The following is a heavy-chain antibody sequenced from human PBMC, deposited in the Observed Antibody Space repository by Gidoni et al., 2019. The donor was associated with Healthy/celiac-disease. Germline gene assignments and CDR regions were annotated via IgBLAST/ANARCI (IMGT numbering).Heavy chain of an antibody. D-gene: IGHD3-16*02. V-gene: IGHV3-23*01. CDR3: AKMGDYVWGSYRFFDY. Sequence: EVQLLESGGGLVQPGGSLRLSCAASGFTFSSYAMSWVRQAPGKGLEWVSAISGSGGSTYYADSVKGRFTISRDNSKNTLYLQMNSLRAEDTAVYYCAKMGDYVWGSYRFFDYWGQGTLVTVSS. CDR1: GFTFSSYA. CDR2: ISGSGGST. J-gene: IGHJ4*02.